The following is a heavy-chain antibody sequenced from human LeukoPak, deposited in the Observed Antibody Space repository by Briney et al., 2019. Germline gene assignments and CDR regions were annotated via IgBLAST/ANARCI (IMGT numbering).Heavy chain of an antibody. CDR2: ISGSGGST. V-gene: IGHV3-23*01. J-gene: IGHJ5*02. CDR3: AKDRQYQLLPIEWFDP. CDR1: GFTFSSYS. D-gene: IGHD2-2*01. Sequence: PGGSLRLSCAASGFTFSSYSMSWVRQAPGKGLEWVSAISGSGGSTYYADSVKGRFTISRDNSKNTLYLQMNSLRAEDTAVYYCAKDRQYQLLPIEWFDPWGQGTLVTVSS.